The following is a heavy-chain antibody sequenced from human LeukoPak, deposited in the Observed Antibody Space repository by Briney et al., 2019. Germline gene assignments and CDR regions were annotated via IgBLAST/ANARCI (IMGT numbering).Heavy chain of an antibody. V-gene: IGHV3-30*02. Sequence: GGSLRLSCAASGFTFSTSGMHWVRQAPGKGLEWVAFIRYDGSNKYYGDSVKGRFTISRDNSKNTLYLQMNSLRAEDTAVYYCAKSYGSGIGYYFDYWGQGTLVTVSS. CDR1: GFTFSTSG. D-gene: IGHD3-10*01. J-gene: IGHJ4*02. CDR3: AKSYGSGIGYYFDY. CDR2: IRYDGSNK.